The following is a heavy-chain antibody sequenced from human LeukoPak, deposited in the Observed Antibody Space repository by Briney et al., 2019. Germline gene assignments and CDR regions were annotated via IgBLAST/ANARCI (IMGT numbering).Heavy chain of an antibody. V-gene: IGHV4-59*08. CDR1: GGSISSYY. CDR3: ARRGSYDTFDI. CDR2: IYYSRIT. D-gene: IGHD1-26*01. J-gene: IGHJ3*02. Sequence: PSETLSLTCTVSGGSISSYYWSWIRQPPGKGLEWIGYIYYSRITNYNPPLKSRVTISVDTSKNQFSLKLSSVTTADTAVFYCARRGSYDTFDIWGQGTMVTVSS.